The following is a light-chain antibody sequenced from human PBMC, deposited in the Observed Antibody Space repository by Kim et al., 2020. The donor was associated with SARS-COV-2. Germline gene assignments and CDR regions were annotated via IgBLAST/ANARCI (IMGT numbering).Light chain of an antibody. CDR3: QQYGSSPT. CDR2: GAS. V-gene: IGKV3-20*01. J-gene: IGKJ1*01. CDR1: QSISNSY. Sequence: EIVLTQSPGTLSLSPGERATLSCRASQSISNSYLAWYQQKPGQTPRLLIYGASSRATGIPDRISGSGSGTDFTLTISRLEPEDFAVYYCQQYGSSPTFGQGTKVDIK.